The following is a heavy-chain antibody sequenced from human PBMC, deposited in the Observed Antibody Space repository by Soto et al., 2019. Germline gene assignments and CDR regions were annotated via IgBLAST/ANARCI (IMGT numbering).Heavy chain of an antibody. V-gene: IGHV3-30*18. J-gene: IGHJ4*02. D-gene: IGHD6-13*01. CDR3: AKDPDSSTWYVDY. CDR2: ISYDGSNK. Sequence: QVQLVESGGGVVQPGRSLRLSCAASGFTFSTYGMHWVRQAPGKGLEWVALISYDGSNKHYADSVKGRFTISRDNSNNRLDLQMNSLRAEDTAVYYCAKDPDSSTWYVDYWGQGTLVTVAS. CDR1: GFTFSTYG.